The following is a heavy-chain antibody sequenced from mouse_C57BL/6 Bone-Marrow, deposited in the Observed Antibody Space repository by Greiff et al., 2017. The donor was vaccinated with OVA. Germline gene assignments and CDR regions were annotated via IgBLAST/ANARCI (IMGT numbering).Heavy chain of an antibody. V-gene: IGHV5-4*03. Sequence: EVKLVESGGGLVKPGGSLKLSCAASGFTFSSYAMPWVRQTPEKRLEWVATISDGGSYTYYPDNVKGRFTISRDNAKNNLYLQMSHLKSEDTAMYYCARGYYGSSYYFDDWGQGTTLTVSS. D-gene: IGHD1-1*01. CDR3: ARGYYGSSYYFDD. CDR1: GFTFSSYA. CDR2: ISDGGSYT. J-gene: IGHJ2*01.